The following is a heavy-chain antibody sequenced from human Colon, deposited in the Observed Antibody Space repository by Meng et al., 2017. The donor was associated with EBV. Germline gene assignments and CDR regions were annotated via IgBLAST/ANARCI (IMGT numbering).Heavy chain of an antibody. CDR2: IYHSGST. CDR3: ARGRRFGSGRYALDY. V-gene: IGHV4-4*02. D-gene: IGHD3-10*01. Sequence: QVELQEAGPRLVKPSGPLSLICAVSGASIGSSYWWTWVRQPPEKGLEWIGEIYHSGSTNYNPSLKSRLTLSVDKSKSQFSLELISVTAADTAVYYCARGRRFGSGRYALDYWGQGTLVTVSS. CDR1: GASIGSSYW. J-gene: IGHJ4*02.